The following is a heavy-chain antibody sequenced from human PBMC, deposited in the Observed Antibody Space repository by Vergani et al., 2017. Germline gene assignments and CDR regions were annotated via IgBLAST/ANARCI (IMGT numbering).Heavy chain of an antibody. D-gene: IGHD4-17*01. J-gene: IGHJ3*02. Sequence: EVQLLESGGGLVQPGGSLRLSCAASGFTFSSYAMSWVRQAPGKGLEWVSAISGRGGSTYYADSVKGRFTISRDNSKNTLYLQMNSLRAEDTAVYYCASARDTTVTTMGAFDIWGQGTMVTVSS. CDR1: GFTFSSYA. CDR2: ISGRGGST. CDR3: ASARDTTVTTMGAFDI. V-gene: IGHV3-23*01.